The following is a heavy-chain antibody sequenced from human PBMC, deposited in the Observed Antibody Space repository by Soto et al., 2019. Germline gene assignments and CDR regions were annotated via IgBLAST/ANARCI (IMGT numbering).Heavy chain of an antibody. Sequence: QVQLVQSGAEVKKPGASVKVSCKASGYTFTGYYMHWVRQAPGQGLEWMGWINPNSGGTNYAQKFQGWVTMTRDTSTSTAYMDLSRLRSNDTAVYYCARNRTASSGYYAFDYWGQGTLVTVST. CDR1: GYTFTGYY. CDR3: ARNRTASSGYYAFDY. J-gene: IGHJ4*02. CDR2: INPNSGGT. D-gene: IGHD3-22*01. V-gene: IGHV1-2*04.